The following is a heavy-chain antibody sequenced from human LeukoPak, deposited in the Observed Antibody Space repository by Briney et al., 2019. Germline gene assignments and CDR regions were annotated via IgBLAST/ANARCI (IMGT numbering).Heavy chain of an antibody. Sequence: GESLKISCQASGYTFTSYWIGWVRQMPGKGLECKGIIYPDDSDTTYSPSFHGQVTISADKSFSTAYLQWSSLKASDTAIYYCARLGGDTYYFGSASYPNWYFDLWGRGTLVTVSS. CDR1: GYTFTSYW. CDR2: IYPDDSDT. CDR3: ARLGGDTYYFGSASYPNWYFDL. D-gene: IGHD3-10*01. V-gene: IGHV5-51*01. J-gene: IGHJ2*01.